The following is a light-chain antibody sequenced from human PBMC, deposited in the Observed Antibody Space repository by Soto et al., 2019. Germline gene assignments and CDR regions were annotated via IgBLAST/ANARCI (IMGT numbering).Light chain of an antibody. CDR3: SSYAGCMNLI. V-gene: IGLV2-8*01. J-gene: IGLJ2*01. Sequence: QSVLTQPPSASGSPGQSVTISCTGSSSDVGGHNHVSWYQQHPGKAPKLMIYEVSKRPSGVPDRFSGSKSVNTASLTVSGLQAEDEADYYCSSYAGCMNLIFGGGTKVTVL. CDR1: SSDVGGHNH. CDR2: EVS.